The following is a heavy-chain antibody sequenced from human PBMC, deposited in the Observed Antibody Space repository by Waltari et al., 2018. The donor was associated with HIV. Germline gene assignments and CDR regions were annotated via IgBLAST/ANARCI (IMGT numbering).Heavy chain of an antibody. Sequence: QGQLVQSGAEVKKPGASLKVSCKASGYTFTAHYQHWLRQAPGQGLEWMGRIKPKSGGKHYAKKFQDRVTVTRDQFYTTAFMELSSLRSYDTARYFFFYYSNTESYGLDVWGQGTTVTVSS. D-gene: IGHD3-22*01. CDR1: GYTFTAHY. CDR2: IKPKSGGK. CDR3: FYYSNTESYGLDV. J-gene: IGHJ6*02. V-gene: IGHV1-2*06.